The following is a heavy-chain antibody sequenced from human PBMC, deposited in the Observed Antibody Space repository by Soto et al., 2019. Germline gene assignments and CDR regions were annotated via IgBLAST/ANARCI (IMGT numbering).Heavy chain of an antibody. J-gene: IGHJ6*02. D-gene: IGHD4-17*01. CDR3: ARGGEDTVTSVLPYYYYYGMDV. Sequence: SVKVSCKASGGTFSSYAISWVRQAPGQGLEWMGGIIPIFGTANYAQKFQGRVTITADESTSTAYMELSSLRSEDTAVYYCARGGEDTVTSVLPYYYYYGMDVWGQGTTVTVSS. CDR2: IIPIFGTA. V-gene: IGHV1-69*13. CDR1: GGTFSSYA.